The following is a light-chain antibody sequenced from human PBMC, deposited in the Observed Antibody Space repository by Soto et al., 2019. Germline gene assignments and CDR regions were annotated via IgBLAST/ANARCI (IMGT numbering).Light chain of an antibody. CDR3: QQYNSYST. J-gene: IGKJ1*01. CDR1: QSISSW. CDR2: KAS. V-gene: IGKV1-5*03. Sequence: DIQMTQSPSTLSASVGDRVTITCRASQSISSWLAWYQQKPGKAPKLLIYKASNLESGVPSRVSGSGSGTEFTLTISSLQPDGFATYYCQQYNSYSTFGQGTKVEIK.